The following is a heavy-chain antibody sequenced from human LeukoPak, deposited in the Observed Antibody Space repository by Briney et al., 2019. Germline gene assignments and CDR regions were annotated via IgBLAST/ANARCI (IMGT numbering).Heavy chain of an antibody. CDR3: ARDRAMVRGLPYYFDY. V-gene: IGHV3-30*04. CDR1: GFTFSSYA. Sequence: GRSLRLSCAASGFTFSSYAMHWVRQAPGKGLEWVAVMSYDGSNKYYADSVKGRFTISRDNSKNTLYLQMNSLRAEDTAVYYCARDRAMVRGLPYYFDYWGQGTLVTVSS. J-gene: IGHJ4*02. CDR2: MSYDGSNK. D-gene: IGHD3-10*01.